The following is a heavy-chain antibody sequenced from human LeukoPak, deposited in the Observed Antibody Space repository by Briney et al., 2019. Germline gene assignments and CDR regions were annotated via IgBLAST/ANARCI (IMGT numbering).Heavy chain of an antibody. J-gene: IGHJ4*02. D-gene: IGHD3-22*01. V-gene: IGHV3-20*04. Sequence: GGSLRLSRAASGFTFDDYGMSWVRQAPGKGREWVSGIIWNGGSTGYADSVKGRFTISRDKAKNSLYLQMNSLRAEATALYYCARATWLPDRLLRYFDFWGQGTLVTVSS. CDR1: GFTFDDYG. CDR2: IIWNGGST. CDR3: ARATWLPDRLLRYFDF.